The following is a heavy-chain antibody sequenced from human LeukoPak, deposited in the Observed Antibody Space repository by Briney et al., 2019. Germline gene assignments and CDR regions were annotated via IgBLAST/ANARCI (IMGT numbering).Heavy chain of an antibody. CDR3: ARGTLWYYDILTGDHNWFDP. J-gene: IGHJ5*02. Sequence: ASVKVSCKASGYTFTSYYMHWVRQAPGQGLEWMGIINPSGGSTSYAQKFQGRVTMTRDTSTSTVYMELSSLRSEDTAAYYCARGTLWYYDILTGDHNWFDPWGQGTLVTVSS. CDR1: GYTFTSYY. D-gene: IGHD3-9*01. CDR2: INPSGGST. V-gene: IGHV1-46*01.